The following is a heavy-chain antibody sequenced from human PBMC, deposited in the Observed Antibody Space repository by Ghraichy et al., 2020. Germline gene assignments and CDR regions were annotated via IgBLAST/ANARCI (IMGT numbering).Heavy chain of an antibody. V-gene: IGHV3-23*01. D-gene: IGHD4-17*01. CDR3: AKDLPRDYGDSDYFYNAFDV. CDR1: GFTFSSYA. CDR2: ITGRVGRT. Sequence: GGSLRLSCAASGFTFSSYAMSWVRQAPGKGLEWVSVITGRVGRTYYTDSVKGRFTISRDNSKNTLYLQMNSLRAEDTAVYYCAKDLPRDYGDSDYFYNAFDVWGQGTTVTVSS. J-gene: IGHJ6*02.